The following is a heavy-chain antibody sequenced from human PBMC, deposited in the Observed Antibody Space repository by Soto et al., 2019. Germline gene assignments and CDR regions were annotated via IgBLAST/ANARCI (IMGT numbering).Heavy chain of an antibody. CDR3: ARDGRAMNDY. CDR1: GFTFSTYA. CDR2: ISSNGGTT. J-gene: IGHJ4*02. D-gene: IGHD5-18*01. V-gene: IGHV3-64*01. Sequence: EVQLVESGGGLVQPGGSLRLSCAASGFTFSTYAMQWVRQAPGKGLEFVSSISSNGGTTNYAYSVKGRFTISRDNSRDTLYLQMGSLRPEDMAGYYCARDGRAMNDYWGQGTLVTVSS.